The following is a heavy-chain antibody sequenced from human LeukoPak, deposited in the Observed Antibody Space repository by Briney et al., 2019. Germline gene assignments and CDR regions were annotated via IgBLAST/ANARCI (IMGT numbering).Heavy chain of an antibody. Sequence: ASVKVSCKASGYTFTSYDITWVRQAPGQGLEWMGWISAYNGNTNYAQKLQDRVTMTTDTSTSTAYMELRSLRSDDTAVYYCARHYCTIGVCHTFDYWGQGTLVTVSS. CDR2: ISAYNGNT. J-gene: IGHJ4*02. V-gene: IGHV1-18*01. CDR1: GYTFTSYD. CDR3: ARHYCTIGVCHTFDY. D-gene: IGHD2-8*01.